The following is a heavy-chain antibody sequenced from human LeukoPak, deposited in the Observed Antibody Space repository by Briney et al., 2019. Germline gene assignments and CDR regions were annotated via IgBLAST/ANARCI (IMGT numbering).Heavy chain of an antibody. V-gene: IGHV3-11*01. CDR3: ARDANSGYVVYYYMGV. CDR2: ISSSGSTI. J-gene: IGHJ6*03. CDR1: GFTFSDYY. D-gene: IGHD5-12*01. Sequence: PGGSLRLSCAASGFTFSDYYMSWIRQAPGKGLEWVSYISSSGSTIYYADSVKGRFTISRDNAKNSLYLQMNSLRAEDTAVYYCARDANSGYVVYYYMGVWGKGTTVTISS.